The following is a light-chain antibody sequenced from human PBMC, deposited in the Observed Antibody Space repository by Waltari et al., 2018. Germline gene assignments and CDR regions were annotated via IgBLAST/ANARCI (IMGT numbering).Light chain of an antibody. Sequence: DIQMTQSPSSLSASVGDRVTITCRASQGISNSLAWYQQKPGKTPKLLLYAASRLESGVPSRFSGSGAGTDYTLTISSLQPEDFATYYCQQYYSTSCTFGQGTKVEIK. CDR3: QQYYSTSCT. CDR2: AAS. CDR1: QGISNS. J-gene: IGKJ1*01. V-gene: IGKV1-NL1*01.